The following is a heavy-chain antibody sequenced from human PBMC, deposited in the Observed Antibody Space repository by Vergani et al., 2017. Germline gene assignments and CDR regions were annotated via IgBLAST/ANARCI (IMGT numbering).Heavy chain of an antibody. Sequence: EVDLVESGGGLAQPGGSLRLSCEASGITFWKFGMHWVRQGPGKGLEWVSGISWNSGAVDYADSVRGRFTISRDNAKNSLFLEMNSLRFEDTAVYFCTKGSVYLHDSAGHDYDPYTGFDRWRQRTLATVSS. CDR2: ISWNSGAV. D-gene: IGHD3-22*01. V-gene: IGHV3-9*01. CDR3: TKGSVYLHDSAGHDYDPYTGFDR. CDR1: GITFWKFG. J-gene: IGHJ3*01.